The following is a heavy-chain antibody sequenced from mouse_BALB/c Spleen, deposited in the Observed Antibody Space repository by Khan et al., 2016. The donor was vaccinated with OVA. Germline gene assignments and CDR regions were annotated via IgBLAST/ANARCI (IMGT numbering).Heavy chain of an antibody. J-gene: IGHJ4*01. CDR1: GYSITSNYA. CDR3: ARQNYYDYALDY. V-gene: IGHV3-2*02. CDR2: ISYSGYT. D-gene: IGHD1-1*01. Sequence: EVQLQESGPGLVKPSQSLSLTCPVTGYSITSNYACSWIRPFPGNKLEWLGYISYSGYTNYNPSLKGRFSVTRDTSENQFFLQLNSVTTEDTATYYCARQNYYDYALDYWGQGTSVTVSS.